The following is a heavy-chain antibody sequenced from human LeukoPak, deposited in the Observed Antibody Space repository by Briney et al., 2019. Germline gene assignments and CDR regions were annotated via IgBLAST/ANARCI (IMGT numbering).Heavy chain of an antibody. J-gene: IGHJ6*02. CDR2: ISGSGGST. CDR1: GFTFSSYA. V-gene: IGHV3-23*01. CDR3: AKRPSYYYDSSGYPHYYGMDV. Sequence: GGSLRLSCAASGFTFSSYAMSWVRQAPGKGLEWVSAISGSGGSTYYADSVKGRFTISRDNSKNTLYLQMNGLRAEDTAVYYCAKRPSYYYDSSGYPHYYGMDVWGQGTTVTVSS. D-gene: IGHD3-22*01.